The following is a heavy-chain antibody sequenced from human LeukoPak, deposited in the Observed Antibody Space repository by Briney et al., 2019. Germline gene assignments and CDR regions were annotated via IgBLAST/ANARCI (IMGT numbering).Heavy chain of an antibody. CDR1: GFTFDDYA. Sequence: GGSLRLSCAASGFTFDDYAMHWVRQAPGKGLEWVSGISWNSGSIGYADSVKGRFTISRDNAKNSLYLQMNSLRAEETALYYCAKDSTYYYDSSGYGIYFDYWGQGTLVTVSS. D-gene: IGHD3-22*01. V-gene: IGHV3-9*01. CDR2: ISWNSGSI. J-gene: IGHJ4*02. CDR3: AKDSTYYYDSSGYGIYFDY.